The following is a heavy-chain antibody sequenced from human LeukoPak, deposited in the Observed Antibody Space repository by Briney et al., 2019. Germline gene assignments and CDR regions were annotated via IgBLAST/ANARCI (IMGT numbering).Heavy chain of an antibody. D-gene: IGHD2-2*01. CDR2: ISPDGSET. CDR3: ARVIVVVPAAISDAFDI. J-gene: IGHJ3*02. Sequence: GGSLRLSCAASGIAFSSYWMTWVRQAPAKGLEWVANISPDGSETYYVDSVKGRFTSSRDNAKDSVYLQMNSLRDEDTAVYYCARVIVVVPAAISDAFDIWGQGTMVTVSS. CDR1: GIAFSSYW. V-gene: IGHV3-7*01.